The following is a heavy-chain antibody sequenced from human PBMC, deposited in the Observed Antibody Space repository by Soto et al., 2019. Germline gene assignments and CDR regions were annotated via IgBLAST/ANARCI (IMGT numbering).Heavy chain of an antibody. CDR3: ARKYSSSHHFDY. CDR2: INPSGGST. V-gene: IGHV1-46*01. Sequence: ASGKVSCKASGYTFTGYYMHGVRQAPGQGLEWMGIINPSGGSTSYAQKFQGRVTMTRDTSTSTVYMELSSLRSEDTAVYYCARKYSSSHHFDYWGQGTLVTVSS. CDR1: GYTFTGYY. J-gene: IGHJ4*02. D-gene: IGHD6-6*01.